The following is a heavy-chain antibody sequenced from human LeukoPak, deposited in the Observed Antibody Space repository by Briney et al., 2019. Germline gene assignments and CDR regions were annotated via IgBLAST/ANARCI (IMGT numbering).Heavy chain of an antibody. CDR1: GYTFTSYD. J-gene: IGHJ3*02. CDR2: MNPNSGNT. CDR3: TKEGRLVAGPFEI. V-gene: IGHV1-8*01. D-gene: IGHD6-19*01. Sequence: GAPVKVSCKASGYTFTSYDINWVRQATGQGLEWMGWMNPNSGNTGYAQKFQGRVTMTRNTSISTAYMELSSLRSDDTAVYYCTKEGRLVAGPFEIWGQGTMVTVSS.